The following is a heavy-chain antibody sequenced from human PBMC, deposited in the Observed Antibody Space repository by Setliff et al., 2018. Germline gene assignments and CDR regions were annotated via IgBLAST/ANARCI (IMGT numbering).Heavy chain of an antibody. Sequence: SETLSLTCTVSGGSISSGGYYWSWIRQHPGKGLEWIGYIYYSGSTSYYNPSLKNRVTISVDTSKNQFSLKLSSVTAADTAVYYCARGRAGHSGHWGQGTLVTVSS. D-gene: IGHD6-19*01. CDR2: IYYSGSTS. CDR1: GGSISSGGYY. CDR3: ARGRAGHSGH. V-gene: IGHV4-31*03. J-gene: IGHJ4*02.